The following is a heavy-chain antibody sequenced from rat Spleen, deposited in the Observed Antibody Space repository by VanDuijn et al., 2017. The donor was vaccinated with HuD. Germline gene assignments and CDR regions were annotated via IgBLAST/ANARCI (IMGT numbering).Heavy chain of an antibody. J-gene: IGHJ2*01. V-gene: IGHV5-31*01. CDR3: ARERGYLRDFDY. D-gene: IGHD2-2*01. Sequence: EVQLVESGGGLVQPGRSLKLSCVASGFTFNKYWMTWIRQAPGKGLEWVASITNTGNNTYYPDSVKGRFTLSRDNAKNTVEMQLSSLRSEDTAMYFCARERGYLRDFDYWGQGVMVTVSS. CDR1: GFTFNKYW. CDR2: ITNTGNNT.